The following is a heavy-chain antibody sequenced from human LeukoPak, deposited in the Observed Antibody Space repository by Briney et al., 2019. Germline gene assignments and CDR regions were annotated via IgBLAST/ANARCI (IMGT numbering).Heavy chain of an antibody. D-gene: IGHD4-17*01. CDR3: ARGLTTVTALYFLDY. Sequence: ASVKVSCKASGYTFTGYYMHWVRQAPGQGLEWMGWINPNSGGTNSAQKFQGRVTMTRDTSISTAYMELTRLRSDDTAVYYCARGLTTVTALYFLDYWGEGTLVSASA. V-gene: IGHV1-2*02. J-gene: IGHJ4*02. CDR2: INPNSGGT. CDR1: GYTFTGYY.